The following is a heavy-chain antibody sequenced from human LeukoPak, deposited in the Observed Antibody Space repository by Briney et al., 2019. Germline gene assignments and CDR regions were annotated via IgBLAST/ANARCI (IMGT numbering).Heavy chain of an antibody. CDR2: ISYDGSNK. J-gene: IGHJ3*02. D-gene: IGHD6-19*01. CDR3: ARSRAVEAAFDI. V-gene: IGHV3-30-3*01. Sequence: GRSLRLSCAASGFTFSSYAMHWVRQAPGKGLEWVAVISYDGSNKYYADSVKGRFTISRDNSKNTLYPQMNSLRAEDTAVYYCARSRAVEAAFDIWGQGTMVTVSS. CDR1: GFTFSSYA.